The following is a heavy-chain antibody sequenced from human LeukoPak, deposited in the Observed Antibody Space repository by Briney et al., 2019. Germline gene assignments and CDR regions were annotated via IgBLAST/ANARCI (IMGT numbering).Heavy chain of an antibody. CDR2: IRSSNTYI. Sequence: GGSLRLSCAASGFTFSSYSMNWVRQAPGKGLEWVSSIRSSNTYIYYADSVKGRFTISRDNAKNSLYLQMNSLRAEDTAVYYYARERYSGSYYWDDYWGQGTLVTVSA. J-gene: IGHJ4*02. CDR1: GFTFSSYS. CDR3: ARERYSGSYYWDDY. D-gene: IGHD1-26*01. V-gene: IGHV3-21*01.